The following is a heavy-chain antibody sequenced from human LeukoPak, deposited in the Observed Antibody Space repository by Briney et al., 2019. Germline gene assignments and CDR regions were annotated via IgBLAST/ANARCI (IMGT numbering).Heavy chain of an antibody. CDR3: VKDPYGGPYYFDF. CDR2: ISGSGRST. CDR1: GFTFSSYA. V-gene: IGHV3-23*01. J-gene: IGHJ4*02. D-gene: IGHD4-17*01. Sequence: PGGSLRLSCAVSGFTFSSYAMSWVRQAPGEGLEWVSAISGSGRSTYYADSVKGLFTISRDNSKSTLFLQMNSLRADDTAVYYCVKDPYGGPYYFDFWGQGTLVTVSS.